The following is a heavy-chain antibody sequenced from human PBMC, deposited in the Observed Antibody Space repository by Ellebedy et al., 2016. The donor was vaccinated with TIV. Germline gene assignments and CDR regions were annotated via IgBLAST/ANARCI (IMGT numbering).Heavy chain of an antibody. Sequence: PGGSLRLSCTVSGGSISTDSHWWGWVRQPPGKGLVWVSRINSDGSSTSYADSVKGRFTISRDNAKNTLYLQMNSLRAEDTAVYYCACQIQWELDAFDIWGQGTMVTVSS. CDR1: GGSISTDSHW. D-gene: IGHD1-26*01. CDR3: ACQIQWELDAFDI. CDR2: INSDGSST. V-gene: IGHV3-74*01. J-gene: IGHJ3*02.